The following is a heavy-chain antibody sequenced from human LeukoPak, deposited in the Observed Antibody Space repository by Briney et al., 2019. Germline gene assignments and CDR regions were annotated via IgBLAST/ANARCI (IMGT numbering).Heavy chain of an antibody. CDR1: GFTFSSYS. CDR3: ARDSSSYYYYMDV. J-gene: IGHJ6*03. V-gene: IGHV3-21*01. Sequence: GGSLRLSCAASGFTFSSYSMNWVRQAPGKGLEWVSSISSSSSYIYYADSVKGRFTISRDNAKNSLYLQMNSLRAEDTAVYYCARDSSSYYYYMDVWGKGTTVTVSS. CDR2: ISSSSSYI.